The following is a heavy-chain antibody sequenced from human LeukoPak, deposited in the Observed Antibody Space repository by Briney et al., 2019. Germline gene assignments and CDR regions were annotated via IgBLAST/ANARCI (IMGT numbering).Heavy chain of an antibody. CDR1: GGSVSSSNW. Sequence: PSGTLSLTCAVSGGSVSSSNWWSWVRQPPGKGLEWIGEIYHSGSTNYNPSLKSRVTISVDKSKNQFSLKLSSVTAADTAVYYCARDGVDTAMVPYFDYWGQGTLVTVSS. V-gene: IGHV4-4*02. J-gene: IGHJ4*02. CDR2: IYHSGST. CDR3: ARDGVDTAMVPYFDY. D-gene: IGHD5-18*01.